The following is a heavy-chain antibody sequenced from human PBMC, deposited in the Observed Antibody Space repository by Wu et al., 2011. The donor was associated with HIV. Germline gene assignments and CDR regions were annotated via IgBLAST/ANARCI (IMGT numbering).Heavy chain of an antibody. CDR1: GYSFTGHY. CDR2: IDPHSGGT. CDR3: ARVVRSSGTFYYYYYYIDV. V-gene: IGHV1-2*02. Sequence: QVQLVQSGAEVKKPGASVRVSCKASGYSFTGHYIHWVRQAPGQGLEWMGWIDPHSGGTKYAQKFQGRVTMTRDTSVTTAYMDLSRLRSDDTAVYYCARVVRSSGTFYYYYYYIDVWGKGTTVTVSS. D-gene: IGHD3-10*01. J-gene: IGHJ6*03.